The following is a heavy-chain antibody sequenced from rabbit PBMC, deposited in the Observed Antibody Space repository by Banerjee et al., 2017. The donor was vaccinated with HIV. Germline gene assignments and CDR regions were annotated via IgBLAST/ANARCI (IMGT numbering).Heavy chain of an antibody. CDR1: GFDFSSYY. D-gene: IGHD4-1*01. Sequence: QLVESGGGLVTPGGSLKLSCKASGFDFSSYYMSWVRQAPGKGLEWIGYIDPVFGSTYYASWVNGRFTISSHNAQNTLYLQLNSLTAADTATYFCARDLRIVVAGVYDLWGPGTLVTVS. CDR2: IDPVFGST. J-gene: IGHJ4*01. CDR3: ARDLRIVVAGVYDL. V-gene: IGHV1S7*01.